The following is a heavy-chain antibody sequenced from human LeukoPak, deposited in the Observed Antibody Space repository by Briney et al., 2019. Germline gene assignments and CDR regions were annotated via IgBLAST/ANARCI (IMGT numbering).Heavy chain of an antibody. Sequence: ASVKVSCKASGYTFTSYAMHWVRQAPGQRLEWMGWINAGNGNTKYSLKFQGRVTITRDTSASTAYMELSSLRSEDTAVYYCARGELLPLYFDYWGQGTLVTVSS. CDR2: INAGNGNT. J-gene: IGHJ4*02. CDR1: GYTFTSYA. V-gene: IGHV1-3*01. D-gene: IGHD1-26*01. CDR3: ARGELLPLYFDY.